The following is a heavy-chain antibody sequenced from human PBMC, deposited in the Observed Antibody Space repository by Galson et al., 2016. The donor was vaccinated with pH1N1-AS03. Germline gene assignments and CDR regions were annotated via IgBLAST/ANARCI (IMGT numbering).Heavy chain of an antibody. V-gene: IGHV1-2*02. D-gene: IGHD3-16*01. CDR3: ARILRGKGGLDS. CDR2: IDPDHDGGT. CDR1: GYTFTAYY. Sequence: SVKVSCKAFGYTFTAYYIHWVRQAPGQGLEWMGWIDPDHDGGTRYAQKFQGRVTMARDTSITTVYMEVTRLTSDDTAVYYCARILRGKGGLDSWGQGTLVTVTS. J-gene: IGHJ5*01.